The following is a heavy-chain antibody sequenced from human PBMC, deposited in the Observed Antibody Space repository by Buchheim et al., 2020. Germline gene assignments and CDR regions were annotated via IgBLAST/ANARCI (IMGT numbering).Heavy chain of an antibody. CDR2: IYQSGTT. D-gene: IGHD6-13*01. CDR3: AKTGAQGYLEY. V-gene: IGHV4-34*01. J-gene: IGHJ4*02. CDR1: GGSFSGYY. Sequence: QVQLRQWGAGLLKPSETLSLTCAVYGGSFSGYYWTWIRQPPGKGLEWIGEIYQSGTTNYNPSLKSRVTISMDKSKNQFSLKVNSVTAADTAVFYCAKTGAQGYLEYWGQG.